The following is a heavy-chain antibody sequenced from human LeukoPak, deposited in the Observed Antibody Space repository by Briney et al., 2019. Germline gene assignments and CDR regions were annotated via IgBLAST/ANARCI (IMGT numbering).Heavy chain of an antibody. CDR3: AKVTAAAGISGYDAFDI. CDR2: ISGSGGST. CDR1: GFTFSSYA. J-gene: IGHJ3*02. Sequence: GGSLRLSCAASGFTFSSYAMNWVRQAPGKGLEWVSAISGSGGSTYYADSVKGRFTISRDNSKNTLYLQMNSLRAEDTAVYYCAKVTAAAGISGYDAFDIWGQGTMVTVSS. D-gene: IGHD6-13*01. V-gene: IGHV3-23*01.